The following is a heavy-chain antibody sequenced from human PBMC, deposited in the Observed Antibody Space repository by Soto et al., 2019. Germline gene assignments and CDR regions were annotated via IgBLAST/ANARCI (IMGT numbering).Heavy chain of an antibody. Sequence: ESGPTLVNPTQTLTLTCTFSGFSLSTSGMCVSWIRQPPGKALEWLALIDWDDDKYYSTSLKTRLTISKDTSKNQVVLTMTNMDPVDTATYYCARIRSYYDSSGPMGAHNAFDIWGQGTMVTVSS. CDR2: IDWDDDK. V-gene: IGHV2-70*01. CDR3: ARIRSYYDSSGPMGAHNAFDI. D-gene: IGHD3-22*01. CDR1: GFSLSTSGMC. J-gene: IGHJ3*02.